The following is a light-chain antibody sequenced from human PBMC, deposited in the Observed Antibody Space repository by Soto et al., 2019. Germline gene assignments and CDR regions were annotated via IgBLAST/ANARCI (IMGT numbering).Light chain of an antibody. J-gene: IGKJ5*01. CDR1: QSVSSH. CDR3: QQRSNWVT. V-gene: IGKV3-11*01. CDR2: DAS. Sequence: EIVLTQSPATLSLSPGERATLSCRASQSVSSHLAWYQQKPGQAPRLLIYDASNRATGIPARFSGSGSGTDFTRTISSLEPEDFAVYYCQQRSNWVTFGQGTRLEIK.